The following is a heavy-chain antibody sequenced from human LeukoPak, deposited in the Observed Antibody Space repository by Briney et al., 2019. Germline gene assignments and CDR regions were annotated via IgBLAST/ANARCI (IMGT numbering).Heavy chain of an antibody. CDR1: GGSISSYY. J-gene: IGHJ3*02. CDR3: ARENGDFGAFDI. D-gene: IGHD4-17*01. CDR2: IYYSGST. Sequence: PSETLSLTCTVSGGSISSYYWSWIRQPPGKGPEWIGYIYYSGSTNYNPSLKSRVTISVDTSKNQFSLKLSSVTAADTAVYYCARENGDFGAFDIWGQGTMVTVSS. V-gene: IGHV4-59*01.